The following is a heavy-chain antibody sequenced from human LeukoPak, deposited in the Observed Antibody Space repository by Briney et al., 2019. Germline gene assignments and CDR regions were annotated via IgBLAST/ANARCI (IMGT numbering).Heavy chain of an antibody. D-gene: IGHD3-22*01. J-gene: IGHJ4*02. CDR2: ISGDGGST. V-gene: IGHV3-43*02. CDR3: AKAHTYYYDSSGYDY. Sequence: QPGGSLRLSCVASGFTFDDYAMHWVRQAPGKGLEWVSLISGDGGSTYYADSVKGRFTISRDNSKNSLYLQMNSLRTEDTALYYCAKAHTYYYDSSGYDYWGQGTLVTVSS. CDR1: GFTFDDYA.